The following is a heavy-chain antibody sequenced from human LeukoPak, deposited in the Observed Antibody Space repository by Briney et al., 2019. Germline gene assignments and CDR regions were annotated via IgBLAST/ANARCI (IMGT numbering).Heavy chain of an antibody. CDR1: AFTLSTYA. V-gene: IGHV3-23*01. D-gene: IGHD3-22*01. J-gene: IGHJ4*02. Sequence: GGSLRLSCAASAFTLSTYAMSWVRQAPGKGLEWVSGISAGKGNTYYADSVKGRFIISRDNSKNTLYLQMNSLKTEDTAVYYCTRGPDYYDSSGLDYWGQGTLVTVSS. CDR2: ISAGKGNT. CDR3: TRGPDYYDSSGLDY.